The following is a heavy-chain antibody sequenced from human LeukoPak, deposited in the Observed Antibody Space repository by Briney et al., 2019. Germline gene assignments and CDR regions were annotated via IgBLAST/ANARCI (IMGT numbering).Heavy chain of an antibody. CDR2: IYYSGST. Sequence: SETLSLTCTVSGGSISSSSYYWGWIRQPPGKGLEGIGSIYYSGSTYYNPSLKSRVTISVDTSKNQFSLKLSSVTAADTAVYYCARHGELEAVFDYWGQGTLVTVSS. V-gene: IGHV4-39*07. CDR1: GGSISSSSYY. CDR3: ARHGELEAVFDY. J-gene: IGHJ4*02. D-gene: IGHD3-10*01.